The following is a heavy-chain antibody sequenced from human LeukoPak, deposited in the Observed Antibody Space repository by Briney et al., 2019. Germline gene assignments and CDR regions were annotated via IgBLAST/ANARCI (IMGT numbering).Heavy chain of an antibody. J-gene: IGHJ5*02. Sequence: GESLKISCKGSGYSFTNYWIGWVRQMPGKGLEWMGIIYPDDSDTRYSPSFHGQVTISADKSISPAYLQWSSLKASHTAMYFCARSEYYDIVTGSVWFDPWGQGTLVTVSS. CDR1: GYSFTNYW. CDR3: ARSEYYDIVTGSVWFDP. D-gene: IGHD3-9*01. V-gene: IGHV5-51*03. CDR2: IYPDDSDT.